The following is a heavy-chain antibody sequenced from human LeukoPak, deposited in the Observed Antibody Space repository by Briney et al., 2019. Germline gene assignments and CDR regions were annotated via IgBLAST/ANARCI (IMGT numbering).Heavy chain of an antibody. CDR2: IIPIFGTA. CDR3: AIEYTGSSYLDH. V-gene: IGHV1-69*01. Sequence: VASVKVSCKASGGTFSSYAISWVRQAPGQGLEWMGGIIPIFGTANYAQKFQGRVTITADESTSTAYMELSSLRSEGTAVYFCAIEYTGSSYLDHWGQGTLVTVSS. D-gene: IGHD1-26*01. CDR1: GGTFSSYA. J-gene: IGHJ4*02.